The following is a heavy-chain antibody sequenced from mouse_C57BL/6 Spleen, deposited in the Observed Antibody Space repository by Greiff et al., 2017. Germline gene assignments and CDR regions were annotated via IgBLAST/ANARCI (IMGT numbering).Heavy chain of an antibody. J-gene: IGHJ2*01. D-gene: IGHD2-3*01. CDR1: GFNIKDYY. V-gene: IGHV14-2*01. Sequence: DVQLVESGAELVKPGASVKLSCTASGFNIKDYYMHWVKQRTEQGLEWIGRIDPEDGETKYAPKFQGKATITADTSSNTAYLQLSSLTSEDTAVYYCAGDGYQYYFDYWGQGTTLTVSS. CDR2: IDPEDGET. CDR3: AGDGYQYYFDY.